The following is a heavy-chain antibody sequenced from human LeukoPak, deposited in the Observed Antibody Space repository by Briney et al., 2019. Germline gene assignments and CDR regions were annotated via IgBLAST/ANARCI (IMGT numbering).Heavy chain of an antibody. D-gene: IGHD1-1*01. CDR3: ARLWRAAIDY. CDR2: IHYSGST. CDR1: GGSIRSNSYY. J-gene: IGHJ4*02. Sequence: SETLSLTCTVSGGSIRSNSYYWGWIRQPPGKGLEWIGSIHYSGSTYYNPSLKSRVTISVDTSKNQFSLKLTSVTAADTAVYYCARLWRAAIDYGGQGTLVTVSS. V-gene: IGHV4-39*01.